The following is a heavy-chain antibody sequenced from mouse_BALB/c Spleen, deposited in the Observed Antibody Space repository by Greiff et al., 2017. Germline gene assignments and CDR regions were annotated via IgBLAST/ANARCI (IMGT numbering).Heavy chain of an antibody. V-gene: IGHV5-6-5*01. CDR2: ISSGGST. Sequence: EVKVVESGGGLVKPGGSLKLSCAASGFTFSSYAMSWVRQTPEKRLEWVASISSGGSTYYPDSVKGRFTISRDNARNILYLQMSSLRSEDTAMYYCARGVASPPYYGYGYFDVWGAGTTVTVSS. J-gene: IGHJ1*01. CDR3: ARGVASPPYYGYGYFDV. CDR1: GFTFSSYA. D-gene: IGHD1-1*01.